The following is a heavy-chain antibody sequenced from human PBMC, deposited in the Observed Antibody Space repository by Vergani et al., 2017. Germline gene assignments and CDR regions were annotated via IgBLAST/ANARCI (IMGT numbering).Heavy chain of an antibody. CDR1: GGSISSGSYY. V-gene: IGHV4-61*02. CDR2: IYTSGST. D-gene: IGHD6-19*01. CDR3: ATRGSEWLSPDAFDI. Sequence: QVQLQESGPGLVKPSQTLSLTCTVSGGSISSGSYYWSWIRQPAGKGLEWIGRIYTSGSTNYNPALKSRVTIALDPSKNQFSLKLSSGAAADTAVYYCATRGSEWLSPDAFDIWGQGTMVTVSS. J-gene: IGHJ3*02.